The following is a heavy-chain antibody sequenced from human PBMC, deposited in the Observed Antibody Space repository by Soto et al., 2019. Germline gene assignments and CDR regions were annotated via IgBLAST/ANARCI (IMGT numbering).Heavy chain of an antibody. V-gene: IGHV1-69*01. Sequence: QVQLVQSGAEVKKPGSSVKVSCKASGGTFSSYAISWVRQAPGQGLEWMGGIIPIFGTANYAQKFQGRVTITADESTSTAYVELSSLRSEDTAVYYCARGGVGATGGYYYYGMDVWGQGTTVTVSS. CDR3: ARGGVGATGGYYYYGMDV. D-gene: IGHD1-26*01. J-gene: IGHJ6*02. CDR2: IIPIFGTA. CDR1: GGTFSSYA.